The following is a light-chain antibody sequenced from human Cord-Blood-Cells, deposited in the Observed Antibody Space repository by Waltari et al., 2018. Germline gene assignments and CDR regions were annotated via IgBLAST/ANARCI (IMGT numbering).Light chain of an antibody. CDR1: QSVSSSY. V-gene: IGKV3-20*01. J-gene: IGKJ1*01. CDR3: QQYGSSPT. Sequence: EIVLTQSPATLPLSPGARATLSCRASQSVSSSYLAWYQQKPGQAPRLLIYGASSRATGIPDRFSGSGSGTDFTLTISRLEPEDFAVYYCQQYGSSPTFGQGTKVEIK. CDR2: GAS.